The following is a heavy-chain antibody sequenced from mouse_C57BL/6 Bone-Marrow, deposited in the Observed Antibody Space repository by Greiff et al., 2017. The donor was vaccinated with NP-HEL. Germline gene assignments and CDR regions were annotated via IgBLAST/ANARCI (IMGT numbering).Heavy chain of an antibody. CDR3: LYSNYAGGYYAMDY. J-gene: IGHJ4*01. Sequence: QVQLQQPGAELVKPGASVKMSCKASGYTFTSYWITWVKQRPGQGLEWIGDIYPGSGSTNYNEKFKSKATLTVDTSSSTAYMQLSSLTSEGSAVYYCLYSNYAGGYYAMDYWGQGTSVTVSS. CDR2: IYPGSGST. D-gene: IGHD2-5*01. V-gene: IGHV1-55*01. CDR1: GYTFTSYW.